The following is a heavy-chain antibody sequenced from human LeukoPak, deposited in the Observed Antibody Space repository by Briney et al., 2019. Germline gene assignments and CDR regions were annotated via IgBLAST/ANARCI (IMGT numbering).Heavy chain of an antibody. Sequence: ASVKVSCKASGGTFSSYAMHWVRQAPGQRLEWMGWINAGNGNTKYSQEFQGRVTITRDTSASTAYMELSSLRSEDMAVYYCARGPKIAAAGTGFDPWGQGTLVTVSS. D-gene: IGHD6-13*01. CDR1: GGTFSSYA. J-gene: IGHJ5*02. V-gene: IGHV1-3*03. CDR3: ARGPKIAAAGTGFDP. CDR2: INAGNGNT.